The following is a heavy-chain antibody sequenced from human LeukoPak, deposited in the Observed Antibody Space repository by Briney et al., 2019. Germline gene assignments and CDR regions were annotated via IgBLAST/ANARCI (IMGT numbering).Heavy chain of an antibody. D-gene: IGHD3-10*01. V-gene: IGHV4-4*07. Sequence: SETLSLTCTVSGGSISKQYWTCVRQSAGKGLEWIGRIYGDGTITYNPSLKSRVTMSVDTSKNQFSLRLTSVTAADTAMYYCTRDSGTTGEVKFDPWGQGILVTISS. CDR2: IYGDGTI. J-gene: IGHJ5*02. CDR3: TRDSGTTGEVKFDP. CDR1: GGSISKQY.